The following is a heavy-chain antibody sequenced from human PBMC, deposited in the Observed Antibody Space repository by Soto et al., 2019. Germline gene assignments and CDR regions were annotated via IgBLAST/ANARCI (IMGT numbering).Heavy chain of an antibody. D-gene: IGHD3-10*01. CDR2: IYHSGST. V-gene: IGHV4-30-2*01. Sequence: QLQLQESGSGLVKPSQTLSLTCAVSGGSISSGGYSWSWIRQPPGKGLEWIGYIYHSGSTYYNPSLESRVTISVDRSKNQFSLKLSSATAADTAVYYCTAGSGLPRYDCGQGTLGTVSS. CDR1: GGSISSGGYS. CDR3: TAGSGLPRYD. J-gene: IGHJ4*02.